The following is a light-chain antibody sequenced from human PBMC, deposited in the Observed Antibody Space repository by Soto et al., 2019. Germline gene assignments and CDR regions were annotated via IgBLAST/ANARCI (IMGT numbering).Light chain of an antibody. CDR1: QTVNNNY. Sequence: VLTLSPGTLSLSTGERATLSCRASQTVNNNYLAWYQQIPGQASRLLISGASGRATGTPDRFSGSASGTDFTLTISRLEPEDFAVYYCQQYGSSPLTFGGVTKVAIK. J-gene: IGKJ4*01. CDR2: GAS. V-gene: IGKV3-20*01. CDR3: QQYGSSPLT.